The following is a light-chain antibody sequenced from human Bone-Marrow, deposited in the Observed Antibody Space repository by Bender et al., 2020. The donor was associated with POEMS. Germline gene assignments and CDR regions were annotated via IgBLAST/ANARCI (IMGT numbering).Light chain of an antibody. J-gene: IGLJ3*02. Sequence: QSALTQPPSVSGSPGQSVAISCTGASSDVDSYNRVSWYQQSPGTAPKLMIYDVSNRPSGVPDLFSGSKSGNSASLTISGLQTEDEADYYCSSFTNNVVLFGGGTKLTVL. CDR1: SSDVDSYNR. CDR2: DVS. CDR3: SSFTNNVVL. V-gene: IGLV2-18*02.